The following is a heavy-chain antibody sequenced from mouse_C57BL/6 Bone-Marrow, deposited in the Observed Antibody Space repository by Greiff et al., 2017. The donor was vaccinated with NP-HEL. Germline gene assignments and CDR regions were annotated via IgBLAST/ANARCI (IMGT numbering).Heavy chain of an antibody. V-gene: IGHV1-82*01. CDR3: ARCHYYGGDY. D-gene: IGHD1-2*01. CDR2: IYPGDGDT. J-gene: IGHJ2*01. CDR1: GYAFSSSW. Sequence: QVQLQQSGPELVKPGASVKISCKASGYAFSSSWMNWVKQRPGKGLEWIGRIYPGDGDTNYNGKFKGKATLTADKSSSTAYMQLSSLTSEDSAVYFCARCHYYGGDYWGQGTTLTVSS.